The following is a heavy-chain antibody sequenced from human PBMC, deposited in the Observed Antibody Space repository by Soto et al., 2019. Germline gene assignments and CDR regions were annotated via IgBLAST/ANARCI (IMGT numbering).Heavy chain of an antibody. V-gene: IGHV4-31*03. CDR1: GDDINIGGHY. CDR2: ISYSGST. D-gene: IGHD3-10*01. CDR3: AGDRHRGLDP. Sequence: TLWLTCTVSGDDINIGGHYWSWIRQHPGKGLEWMGYISYSGSTYFIPSLKSRLTISLDTSQHQFSLQLTSVTAADTAVYYFAGDRHRGLDPWGQGTLVTVSS. J-gene: IGHJ5*02.